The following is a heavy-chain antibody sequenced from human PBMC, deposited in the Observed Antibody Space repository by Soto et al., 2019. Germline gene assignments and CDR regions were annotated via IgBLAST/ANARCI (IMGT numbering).Heavy chain of an antibody. CDR3: ARDRYCSSTSCWDYYYYYGMDV. CDR1: GVTFSSYA. J-gene: IGHJ6*02. Sequence: SVKVSCKASGVTFSSYAISWVRQAPGQGLEWMGGIIPIFGTANYAQKFQGRVTITADESTSTAYMELSSLRSEDTAVYYCARDRYCSSTSCWDYYYYYGMDVWGQGTTVTVSS. D-gene: IGHD2-2*01. CDR2: IIPIFGTA. V-gene: IGHV1-69*13.